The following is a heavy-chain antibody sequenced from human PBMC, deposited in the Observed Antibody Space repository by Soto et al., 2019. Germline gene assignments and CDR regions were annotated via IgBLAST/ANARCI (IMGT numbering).Heavy chain of an antibody. CDR3: ARARGGGGTYDYGMDV. D-gene: IGHD2-15*01. CDR1: GGTFSSYA. V-gene: IGHV1-69*01. CDR2: IIPIFGTA. Sequence: QVQLVQSGAEVKKPGSSVKVSCKASGGTFSSYAISWVRQAPGQGLEWMGGIIPIFGTANYAQKFQGRVTITADESTRTAYLDLSSRRSEDTAVYYCARARGGGGTYDYGMDVCGQGTTVTVSS. J-gene: IGHJ6*02.